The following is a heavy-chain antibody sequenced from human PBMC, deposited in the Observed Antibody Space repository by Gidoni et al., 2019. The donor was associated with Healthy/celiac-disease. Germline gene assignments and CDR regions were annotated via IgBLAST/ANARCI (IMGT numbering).Heavy chain of an antibody. V-gene: IGHV1-69*02. CDR2: IIPILGIA. J-gene: IGHJ6*02. CDR1: GGTFSRYT. Sequence: QVQLVQSGAEVKKPGSSVKVSCKASGGTFSRYTISWVRQAPGQGLEWMGRIIPILGIANYAQKFQGRVTITADKSTSTAYMELSSLRSEDTAVYYCARTSGGPQYYYYGMDVWGQGTTVTVSS. D-gene: IGHD2-15*01. CDR3: ARTSGGPQYYYYGMDV.